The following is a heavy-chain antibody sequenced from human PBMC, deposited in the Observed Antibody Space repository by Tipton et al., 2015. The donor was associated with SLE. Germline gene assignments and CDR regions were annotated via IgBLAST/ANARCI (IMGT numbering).Heavy chain of an antibody. CDR1: GGFFSGYS. Sequence: TLSLTCAVYGGFFSGYSWIWIRQPPGKGLEWIGEINHGGGINYNPSLKSRVTISEDTSKNQFSLKLSSVTAADTAVYYCARTRNNWGFSWYLDLWGRGTQVSVSS. D-gene: IGHD7-27*01. CDR3: ARTRNNWGFSWYLDL. CDR2: INHGGGI. V-gene: IGHV4-34*01. J-gene: IGHJ2*01.